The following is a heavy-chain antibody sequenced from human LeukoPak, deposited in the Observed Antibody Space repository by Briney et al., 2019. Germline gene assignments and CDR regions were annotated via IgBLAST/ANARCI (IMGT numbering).Heavy chain of an antibody. CDR3: ARHPRIGLWAFDI. Sequence: SETLSLTCTVSGGSISSSSYYWSWIRQPPGKGLEWIGEINHSGSTNYNPSLKSRVTISVDTSKNQFSLKLSSVTAADTAVYYCARHPRIGLWAFDIWGQGTMVTVSS. V-gene: IGHV4-39*01. J-gene: IGHJ3*02. D-gene: IGHD3-16*01. CDR2: INHSGST. CDR1: GGSISSSSYY.